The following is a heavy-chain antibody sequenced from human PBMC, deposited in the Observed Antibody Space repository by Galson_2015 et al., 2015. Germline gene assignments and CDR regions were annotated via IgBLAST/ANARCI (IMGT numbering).Heavy chain of an antibody. D-gene: IGHD2-15*01. CDR3: ARDICGYCSGGSRAPEYYFDY. V-gene: IGHV3-33*01. Sequence: SLRLSCAASGFTFSSYGMHWVRQAPGKGLEWVAVIWSAGSNKYYADSVRGRFTISRDDSKNTLYLQMISLGAEDTAVYYCARDICGYCSGGSRAPEYYFDYWGQGTLVTVSS. CDR1: GFTFSSYG. CDR2: IWSAGSNK. J-gene: IGHJ4*02.